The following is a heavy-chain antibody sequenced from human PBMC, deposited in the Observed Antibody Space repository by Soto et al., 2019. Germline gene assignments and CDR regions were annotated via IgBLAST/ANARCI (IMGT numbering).Heavy chain of an antibody. CDR2: IIPIFGTA. CDR1: GGTFSSYA. D-gene: IGHD2-21*02. V-gene: IGHV1-69*01. CDR3: ARERRDCGGDCYAYSVDY. J-gene: IGHJ4*02. Sequence: QVQLVQSGAEVKKPGSSVKVSCKASGGTFSSYAISWVRQAPGQGLEWMGGIIPIFGTANYAQKFQGRVTITADESTSTAYMELSSLRSEDTAVYYCARERRDCGGDCYAYSVDYWGQGTLVTVSS.